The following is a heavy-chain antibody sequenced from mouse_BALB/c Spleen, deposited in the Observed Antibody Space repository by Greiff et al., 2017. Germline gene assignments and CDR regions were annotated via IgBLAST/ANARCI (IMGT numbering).Heavy chain of an antibody. Sequence: QVQLQQSGAELVRPGVSVKISCKGSGYTFTDYAMHWVKQSHAKSLEWIGVISTYYGDASYNQKFKGKATMTVDKSSSTAYMELARLTSEDSAIYYCAREGVYDGYYDYAMDYWGQGTSVTVSS. V-gene: IGHV1S137*01. CDR3: AREGVYDGYYDYAMDY. CDR1: GYTFTDYA. CDR2: ISTYYGDA. J-gene: IGHJ4*01. D-gene: IGHD2-3*01.